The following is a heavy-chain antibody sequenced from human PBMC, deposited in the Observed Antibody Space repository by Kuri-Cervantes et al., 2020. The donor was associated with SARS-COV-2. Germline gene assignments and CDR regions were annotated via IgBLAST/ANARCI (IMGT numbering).Heavy chain of an antibody. CDR2: IYPGDSDT. CDR1: EYIFTSYM. J-gene: IGHJ4*02. V-gene: IGHV5-51*01. CDR3: ARRGAPDCSSTSCYSAVDRTFDY. Sequence: SLNFSSTSAEYIFTSYMLGWVRQMPGKGLEWMGIIYPGDSDTRYSPSFQGQVTISADKSISTAYLQWSSLKASDTAMYYCARRGAPDCSSTSCYSAVDRTFDYWGQGTLVTVSS. D-gene: IGHD2-2*01.